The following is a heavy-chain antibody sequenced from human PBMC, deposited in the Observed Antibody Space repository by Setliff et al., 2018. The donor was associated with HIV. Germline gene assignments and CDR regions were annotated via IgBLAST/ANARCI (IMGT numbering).Heavy chain of an antibody. Sequence: ASVKVSCEASGYTFTRFAINWVRQAPGQGLEWMGWINTNTGNPTYAQGFTGRFVFSLDTSVSTAYLQILKAGYTAVYYCARTGPSTDGYNLVIDYWGQGTLVTVSS. CDR1: GYTFTRFA. CDR3: ARTGPSTDGYNLVIDY. CDR2: INTNTGNP. V-gene: IGHV7-4-1*01. D-gene: IGHD5-12*01. J-gene: IGHJ4*02.